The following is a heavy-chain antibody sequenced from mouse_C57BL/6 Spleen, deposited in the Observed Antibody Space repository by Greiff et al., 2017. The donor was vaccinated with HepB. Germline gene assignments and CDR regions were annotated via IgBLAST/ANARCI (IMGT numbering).Heavy chain of an antibody. Sequence: EVHLVESGGDLVKPGGSLKLSCAASGFTFSSYGMSWVRQTPDKRLEWVATISSGGSYTYYPDSVKGRFTISRDNAKNTLYLQMSSLKSEDTAMYYCARRPRDYFDYWGQGTTLTVSS. CDR3: ARRPRDYFDY. CDR1: GFTFSSYG. J-gene: IGHJ2*01. V-gene: IGHV5-6*01. CDR2: ISSGGSYT.